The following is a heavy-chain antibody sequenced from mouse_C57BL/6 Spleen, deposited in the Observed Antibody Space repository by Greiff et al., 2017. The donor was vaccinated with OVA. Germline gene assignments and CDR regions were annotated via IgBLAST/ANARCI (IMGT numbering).Heavy chain of an antibody. V-gene: IGHV5-17*01. CDR1: GFTFSDYG. J-gene: IGHJ3*01. Sequence: EVNVVESGGGLVKPGGSLKLSCAASGFTFSDYGMHWVRQAPEKGLEWVAYISSGSSTIYYADTVKGRFTISRDNAKNTLFLQMTSLRSEDTAMYYCARDDGYCVFAYWGQGTLVTVSA. CDR2: ISSGSSTI. D-gene: IGHD2-3*01. CDR3: ARDDGYCVFAY.